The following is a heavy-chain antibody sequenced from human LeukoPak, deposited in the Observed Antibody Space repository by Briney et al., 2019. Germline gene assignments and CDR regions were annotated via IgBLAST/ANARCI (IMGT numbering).Heavy chain of an antibody. CDR2: IYYSGST. V-gene: IGHV4-59*12. CDR3: AREGAYYDFWSGSN. J-gene: IGHJ4*02. CDR1: GGSISSYY. Sequence: SETLSLTCTVSGGSISSYYWSWIRQPPGKGLEWIGYIYYSGSTNYNPSLKSRVTISVDTSKNQFSLKLSSVTAADTAVYYCAREGAYYDFWSGSNWGQGALVTVSS. D-gene: IGHD3-3*01.